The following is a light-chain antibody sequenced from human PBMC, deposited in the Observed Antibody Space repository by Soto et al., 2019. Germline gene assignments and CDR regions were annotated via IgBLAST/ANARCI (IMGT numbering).Light chain of an antibody. J-gene: IGLJ1*01. CDR2: AVS. CDR1: SSDVGSYNR. CDR3: NSYTGSSTYD. Sequence: QSALTQPPSVSGSTGQSVAISCSGTSSDVGSYNRVSWYQQPPCAAPKLMIYAVSNRPAGVPHRFSGSKTGNTASLTTSGLQAEDEADYFYNSYTGSSTYDFGTGTKVTVL. V-gene: IGLV2-18*03.